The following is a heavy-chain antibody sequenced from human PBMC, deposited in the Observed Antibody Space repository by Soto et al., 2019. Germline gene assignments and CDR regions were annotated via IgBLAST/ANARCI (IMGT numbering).Heavy chain of an antibody. CDR2: ISGSGGST. Sequence: GGSLRLSCAASGFTFSSYAMSWVRQAPGKGLEWVSAISGSGGSTYYADSVKGRFTISRDNSKNTLYLQMNSLRAEDTAIYYCAKDRAYSYGHESLVRGVMSWFDPWGQGTLVTVSS. CDR1: GFTFSSYA. D-gene: IGHD3-10*01. V-gene: IGHV3-23*01. J-gene: IGHJ5*02. CDR3: AKDRAYSYGHESLVRGVMSWFDP.